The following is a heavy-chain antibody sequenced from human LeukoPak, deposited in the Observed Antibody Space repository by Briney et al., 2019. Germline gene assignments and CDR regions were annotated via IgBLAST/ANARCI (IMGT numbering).Heavy chain of an antibody. CDR3: AATLPVRGDVFDY. J-gene: IGHJ4*02. CDR2: FDPEDGET. D-gene: IGHD3-10*01. V-gene: IGHV1-24*01. CDR1: GYTLTELS. Sequence: ASVKVSCKVSGYTLTELSTHWVRQAPGKGLEWMGGFDPEDGETIYAQKFQGRVTMTEDTSTDTAYMELSSLRSEDTAVYYCAATLPVRGDVFDYWGQGTLVTVSS.